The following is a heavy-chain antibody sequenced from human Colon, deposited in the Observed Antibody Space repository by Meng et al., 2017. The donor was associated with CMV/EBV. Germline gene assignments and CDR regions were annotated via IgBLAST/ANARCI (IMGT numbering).Heavy chain of an antibody. CDR2: ISSDGTTT. Sequence: GESLKISCAASGFTFSHYYLSWVRQAPGKGLDWVSYISSDGTTTYYTDSVRGRFTISRDNAKNSLYLQMNSLRVEDTAMYYCARLFYGSKNYGMDVWGQGTTVTVSS. CDR3: ARLFYGSKNYGMDV. V-gene: IGHV3-11*01. J-gene: IGHJ6*02. D-gene: IGHD4-11*01. CDR1: GFTFSHYY.